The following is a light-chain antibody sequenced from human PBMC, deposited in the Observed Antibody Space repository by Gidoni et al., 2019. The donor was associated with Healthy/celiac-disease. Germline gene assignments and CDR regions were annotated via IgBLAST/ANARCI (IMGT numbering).Light chain of an antibody. CDR2: KAS. J-gene: IGKJ1*01. V-gene: IGKV1-5*03. Sequence: DIQITQSPSTLSVSVGDRVTITCRASQSISSLLAWYQQKPGKAPKLLIYKASSLESGVPSKFSGSGSGTEFTLTISSLQPDDFATYYCQQYNSYPWTFGQGTKVEIK. CDR1: QSISSL. CDR3: QQYNSYPWT.